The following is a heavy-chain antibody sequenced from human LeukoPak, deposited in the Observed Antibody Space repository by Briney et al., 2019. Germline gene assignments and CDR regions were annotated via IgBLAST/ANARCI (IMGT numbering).Heavy chain of an antibody. CDR1: GFTFSSYE. CDR2: ISSSGSTI. CDR3: ARGDREPNDY. D-gene: IGHD1-14*01. Sequence: GGSLRLSCAASGFTFSSYEMNWVRQAPGKGLEWVSYISSSGSTIYYADSVKCRFTISRDNAKDSLYLQTNSLRAEDTAVYYCARGDREPNDYWGQGTLVTVSS. J-gene: IGHJ4*02. V-gene: IGHV3-48*03.